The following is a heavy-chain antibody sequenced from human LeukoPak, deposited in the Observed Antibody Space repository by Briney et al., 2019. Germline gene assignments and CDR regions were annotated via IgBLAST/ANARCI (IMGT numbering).Heavy chain of an antibody. J-gene: IGHJ4*02. CDR3: AKVRNMEQWLVLCYFDY. V-gene: IGHV3-15*01. D-gene: IGHD6-19*01. Sequence: GGSLRLSCAASGFTFNTYWMNWVRQAPGKGLEWVGRIKSKIHGGTIDYAAPVKGRFTISRDDSENTVYLQMSSLRTEDTAVYYCAKVRNMEQWLVLCYFDYWGQGTLVTVSS. CDR2: IKSKIHGGTI. CDR1: GFTFNTYW.